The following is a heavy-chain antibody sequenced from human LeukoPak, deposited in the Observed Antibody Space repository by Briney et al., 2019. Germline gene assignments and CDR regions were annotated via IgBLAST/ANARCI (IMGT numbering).Heavy chain of an antibody. CDR2: ISAYRGKT. Sequence: ASVKVSCKASGYTFTSYGISWVRQAPGQGLEWMGWISAYRGKTNYAQKLQGRVTMTTDTSTSTAYMELRSLRSDDTAVYYCARVRLARGFDYWGQGTLVTVSS. D-gene: IGHD3-10*01. J-gene: IGHJ4*02. V-gene: IGHV1-18*01. CDR3: ARVRLARGFDY. CDR1: GYTFTSYG.